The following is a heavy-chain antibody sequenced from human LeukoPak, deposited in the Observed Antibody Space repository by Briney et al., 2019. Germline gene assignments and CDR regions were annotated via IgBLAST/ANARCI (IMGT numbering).Heavy chain of an antibody. CDR2: ISAYNGNT. V-gene: IGHV1-18*01. J-gene: IGHJ3*02. D-gene: IGHD2-2*02. CDR1: GYTFTSYG. CDR3: ARVVWEYQLLYGAFDI. Sequence: GASVKVSCKASGYTFTSYGISWVRQAPGQGLEWMGWISAYNGNTNYAQKLQSRVTMTTDTSTSTAYMELRSLRSDDTAVYYCARVVWEYQLLYGAFDIWGQGTMVTVSS.